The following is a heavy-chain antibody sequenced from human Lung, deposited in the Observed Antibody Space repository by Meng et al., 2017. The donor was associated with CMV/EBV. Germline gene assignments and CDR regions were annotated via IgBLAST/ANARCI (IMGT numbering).Heavy chain of an antibody. CDR2: IRSRAKGGTT. CDR3: AAEGENSGDETRDAFDL. D-gene: IGHD6-25*01. J-gene: IGHJ3*01. V-gene: IGHV3-49*04. Sequence: GESLKISCTGSGFTFGDYSLSWVRQAPGKGLEWIGFIRSRAKGGTTEYAASVKGRFAISRDDYRGIAYLQMNSLRTDDTAVYYCAAEGENSGDETRDAFDLWGQGXMVTVSS. CDR1: GFTFGDYS.